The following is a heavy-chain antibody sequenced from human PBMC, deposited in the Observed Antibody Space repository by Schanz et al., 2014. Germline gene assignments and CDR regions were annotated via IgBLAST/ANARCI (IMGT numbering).Heavy chain of an antibody. D-gene: IGHD6-19*01. CDR3: ARSYSSGWYPYYYGMDV. CDR1: GFTFGSYA. J-gene: IGHJ6*02. CDR2: IRTSASDT. V-gene: IGHV3-23*01. Sequence: EVRLLESGGGLVQPGGSLRLSCVGSGFTFGSYAMNWVRQAPGKGLEWVSTIRTSASDTFYADSVKGRFTISRDNSQNTLYLQMISLGVDDTAVYYCARSYSSGWYPYYYGMDVWGQGTTVTVSS.